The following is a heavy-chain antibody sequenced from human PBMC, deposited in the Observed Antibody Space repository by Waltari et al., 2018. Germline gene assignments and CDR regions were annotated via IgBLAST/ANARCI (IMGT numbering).Heavy chain of an antibody. Sequence: QVQLVESGGGVVQPGRSLRLSCAASGFTFSSYGMHWVRQAPGKGLEWVAVRWYDGSNKYYADSVKGRFTISRDNSKNTLYLQMNSLRAEDTAVYYCARDGNYYGSGSYSDYWGQGTLVTVSS. CDR2: RWYDGSNK. D-gene: IGHD3-10*01. V-gene: IGHV3-33*01. J-gene: IGHJ4*02. CDR3: ARDGNYYGSGSYSDY. CDR1: GFTFSSYG.